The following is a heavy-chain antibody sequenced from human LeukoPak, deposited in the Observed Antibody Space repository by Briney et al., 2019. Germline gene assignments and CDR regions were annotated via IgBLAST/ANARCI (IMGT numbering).Heavy chain of an antibody. CDR1: GFTFSSYS. CDR2: IKQDGSEK. J-gene: IGHJ3*02. D-gene: IGHD3-22*01. CDR3: ARDPRITMIVVVKRTPRMDI. Sequence: GGSLRLSCAASGFTFSSYSMNWVRQAPGKGLEWVANIKQDGSEKYYVDSVKGRFTISRDNAKNSLYLQMNSLRAEDTAVYYCARDPRITMIVVVKRTPRMDIWGQGTMVTVSS. V-gene: IGHV3-7*01.